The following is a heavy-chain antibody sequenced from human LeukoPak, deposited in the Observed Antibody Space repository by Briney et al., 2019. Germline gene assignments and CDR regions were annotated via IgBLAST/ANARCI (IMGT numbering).Heavy chain of an antibody. D-gene: IGHD6-19*01. CDR2: IYAGGST. V-gene: IGHV3-66*01. CDR3: AKGLSRGIAVAGTLADY. CDR1: GFTVRSTY. Sequence: GGSLRLSCAASGFTVRSTYMSWVRQAPGKGLEWVSIIYAGGSTYYADSVRGRLTISRDDSKNILFLQMNSLRAEDTGVYYCAKGLSRGIAVAGTLADYWGQGTLVSVSS. J-gene: IGHJ4*02.